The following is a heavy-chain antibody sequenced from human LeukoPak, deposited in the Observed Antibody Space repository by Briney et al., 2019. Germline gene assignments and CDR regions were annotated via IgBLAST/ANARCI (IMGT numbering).Heavy chain of an antibody. Sequence: PSETLSLTCTVSGGSISSSSYYWGWIRQPPGKGLEWIGSIYYSGSTNYNPSLKSRVTISVDTSKNQFSLKLSSVTAADTAVYYCARRGGKEDYFDYWGQGTLVTVSS. CDR2: IYYSGST. V-gene: IGHV4-39*07. CDR3: ARRGGKEDYFDY. D-gene: IGHD4-23*01. CDR1: GGSISSSSYY. J-gene: IGHJ4*02.